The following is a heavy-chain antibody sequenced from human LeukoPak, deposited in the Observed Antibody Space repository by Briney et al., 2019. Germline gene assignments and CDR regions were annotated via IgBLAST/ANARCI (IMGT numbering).Heavy chain of an antibody. D-gene: IGHD4/OR15-4a*01. CDR1: GGSFSGYY. V-gene: IGHV4-34*01. CDR2: INHSGST. Sequence: SETLSLTCAVYGGSFSGYYWSWIRQPPGKGLEWIGEINHSGSTNYNPSLKSRVTISADTSKNQFSLQLNSVTPEDTAVYYCAREGANPGYYYMDVWGKGTTVTVSS. CDR3: AREGANPGYYYMDV. J-gene: IGHJ6*03.